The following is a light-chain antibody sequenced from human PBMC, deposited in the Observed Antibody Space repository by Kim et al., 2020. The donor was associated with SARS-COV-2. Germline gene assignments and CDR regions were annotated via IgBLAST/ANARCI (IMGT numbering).Light chain of an antibody. CDR2: GDN. CDR3: NSRDSSSNPV. CDR1: SLGTYY. Sequence: SSELTQDPAVSVALGQTVRITCQGDSLGTYYASWFQQKSGQAPVLIIYGDNNRPSGIPDRFSGSNSGSTTSLTISGAQAEDEADYYCNSRDSSSNPVFGGGTQLTVL. J-gene: IGLJ2*01. V-gene: IGLV3-19*01.